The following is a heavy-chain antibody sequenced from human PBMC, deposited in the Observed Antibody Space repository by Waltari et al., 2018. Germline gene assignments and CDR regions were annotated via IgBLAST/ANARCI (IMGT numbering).Heavy chain of an antibody. CDR2: IYHSGST. V-gene: IGHV4-38-2*02. J-gene: IGHJ4*02. CDR1: CSSISSCYF. CDR3: ARVDTAMVPDY. D-gene: IGHD5-18*01. Sequence: QVQLPASGPGLVKPSETLSLTCTVSCSSISSCYFWRWMRQPTGKGPEGDGSIYHSGSTYYHPSLKIRVTISVDTSKNQFSLKLSSVTAADTAVYYCARVDTAMVPDYWGQGTLVTVSS.